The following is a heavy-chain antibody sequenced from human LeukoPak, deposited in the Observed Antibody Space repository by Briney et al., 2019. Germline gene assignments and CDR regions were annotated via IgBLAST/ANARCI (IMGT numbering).Heavy chain of an antibody. CDR2: ISVYNGYT. CDR1: GYIFSDYG. J-gene: IGHJ4*02. D-gene: IGHD1-26*01. Sequence: ASVTVSCKTSGYIFSDYGISWVRQAPGQGLEWVGWISVYNGYTKYVQKFQGRVTMTTDTSTSTAYMDLRSLRSDDTAVYYCARDGIVGAPKFDYWGQGTLVTVSS. CDR3: ARDGIVGAPKFDY. V-gene: IGHV1-18*01.